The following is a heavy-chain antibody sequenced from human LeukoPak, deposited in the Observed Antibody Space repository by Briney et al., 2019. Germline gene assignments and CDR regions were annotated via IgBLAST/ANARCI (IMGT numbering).Heavy chain of an antibody. CDR3: ARPWGIAAAGTEYYFDY. Sequence: KPGESLKISCKGSGYIFSNYWIAWVRQMPGKGLEWMGRIDPSDSYTNYSPSFQGHVTISADKSISTAYLQWSSLKASDTAMYYCARPWGIAAAGTEYYFDYWGQGTLVTVSS. D-gene: IGHD6-13*01. CDR1: GYIFSNYW. CDR2: IDPSDSYT. V-gene: IGHV5-10-1*01. J-gene: IGHJ4*02.